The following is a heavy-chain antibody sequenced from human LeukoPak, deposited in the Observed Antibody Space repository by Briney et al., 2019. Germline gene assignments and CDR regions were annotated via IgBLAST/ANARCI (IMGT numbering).Heavy chain of an antibody. V-gene: IGHV3-43D*03. CDR2: ISWDGGST. CDR1: GFTFDDYA. D-gene: IGHD3-3*01. Sequence: PGGSLRLSSAASGFTFDDYAMHWVRQAPGKGLEWVYLISWDGGSTYYADSVKGRFTISRDNSKNSLYLQMNSLRAEDTALYYCAKGAKSYDFWSGYFEGLYYFDYWGQGTLVTVSS. J-gene: IGHJ4*02. CDR3: AKGAKSYDFWSGYFEGLYYFDY.